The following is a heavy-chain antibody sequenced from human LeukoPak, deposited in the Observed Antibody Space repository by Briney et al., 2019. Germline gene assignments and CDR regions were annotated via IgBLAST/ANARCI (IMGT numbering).Heavy chain of an antibody. CDR1: GFTFDTYW. CDR3: AELGITMIGGV. J-gene: IGHJ6*04. V-gene: IGHV3-48*04. Sequence: GGSLRLSCVVSGFTFDTYWMTWVRQAPGKGLEWVSYISSSGSTIYYADSVKGRFTISRDNAKNSLYLQMNSLRAEDTAVYYCAELGITMIGGVWGKGTTVTISS. CDR2: ISSSGSTI. D-gene: IGHD3-10*02.